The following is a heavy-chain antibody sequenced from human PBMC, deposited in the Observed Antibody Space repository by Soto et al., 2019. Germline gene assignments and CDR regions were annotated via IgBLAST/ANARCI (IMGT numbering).Heavy chain of an antibody. V-gene: IGHV3-48*04. CDR1: GFTFSSYW. CDR3: AADRPYYYDSSGSQTFDY. Sequence: GGSLRLSCAASGFTFSSYWMHWVRQAPGKGLEWVSYISSSGSTIYYADSVKGRFTISRDNAKNSLYLQMNSLRAEDTAVYYCAADRPYYYDSSGSQTFDYWGQGTLVTVSS. CDR2: ISSSGSTI. J-gene: IGHJ4*02. D-gene: IGHD3-22*01.